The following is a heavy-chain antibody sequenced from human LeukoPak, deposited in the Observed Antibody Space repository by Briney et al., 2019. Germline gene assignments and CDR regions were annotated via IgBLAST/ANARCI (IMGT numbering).Heavy chain of an antibody. D-gene: IGHD3-22*01. CDR1: GYTFTAYG. Sequence: ASVKVSCKASGYTFTAYGISWVRQAPGQGLEWMGWISAYNGNTNYAQKFQGRVSMTTDTSTSTAYMELRSLRSDDAAVYYCARDFYYDSRQFDPWGQGTLVTVSS. CDR3: ARDFYYDSRQFDP. J-gene: IGHJ5*02. V-gene: IGHV1-18*01. CDR2: ISAYNGNT.